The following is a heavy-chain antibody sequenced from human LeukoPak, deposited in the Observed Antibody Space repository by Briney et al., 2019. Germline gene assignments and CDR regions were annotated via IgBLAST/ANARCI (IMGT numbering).Heavy chain of an antibody. J-gene: IGHJ3*01. Sequence: PSETLSLTCTVSGGSISSSSYYWSWIRQPPGKGLEWIGYIYYSGSTNYNPSLKSRVTISVDTSKNQFSLKLTSVTAADTAVYYCARDRDGFNGGAFDVWGQGTMVTVSS. CDR1: GGSISSSSYY. CDR2: IYYSGST. CDR3: ARDRDGFNGGAFDV. D-gene: IGHD5-24*01. V-gene: IGHV4-61*01.